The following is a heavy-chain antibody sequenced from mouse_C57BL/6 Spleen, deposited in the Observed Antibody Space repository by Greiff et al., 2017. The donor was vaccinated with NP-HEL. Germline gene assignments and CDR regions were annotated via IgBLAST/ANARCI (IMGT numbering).Heavy chain of an antibody. D-gene: IGHD2-3*01. Sequence: EVMLVESGGGLVKPGGSLKLSCAASGFPFRDYGMHWVRQAPEKGLEWVAYISSGSSTIYYADTVKGRFTISRDNAKNTLFLQMTSLRSEDTAMYYCARDLYDGSLAYWGQGTLVTVSA. V-gene: IGHV5-17*01. CDR1: GFPFRDYG. J-gene: IGHJ3*01. CDR3: ARDLYDGSLAY. CDR2: ISSGSSTI.